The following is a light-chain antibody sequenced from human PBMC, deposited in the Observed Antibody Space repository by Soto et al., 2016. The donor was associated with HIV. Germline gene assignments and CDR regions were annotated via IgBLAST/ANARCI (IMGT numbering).Light chain of an antibody. V-gene: IGKV1-5*03. J-gene: IGKJ1*01. Sequence: DIQVTQSPSTLSASVGDRVTITCRTSQNVNSWLAWYQQKPGKAPNPLIYKASTLQTGVPSRFSGSGSGAEFTLTINSLQPDDFASYYCQQYNYSPWTFGQGTKVEIK. CDR1: QNVNSW. CDR2: KAS. CDR3: QQYNYSPWT.